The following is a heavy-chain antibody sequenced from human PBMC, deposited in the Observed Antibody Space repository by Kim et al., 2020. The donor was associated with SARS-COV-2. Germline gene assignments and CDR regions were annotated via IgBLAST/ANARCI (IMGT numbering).Heavy chain of an antibody. CDR2: IFYSGNT. CDR1: GGSISSYY. D-gene: IGHD3-10*01. Sequence: SETLSLTCTVSGGSISSYYWSWIRQPPGKGLEWIGYIFYSGNTNYNPSLKSRVTISVDTSKNQFSLKLSSVTTADTAVYYCARAGWFGTYYFDSWGQGTLVTVSS. CDR3: ARAGWFGTYYFDS. V-gene: IGHV4-59*01. J-gene: IGHJ4*02.